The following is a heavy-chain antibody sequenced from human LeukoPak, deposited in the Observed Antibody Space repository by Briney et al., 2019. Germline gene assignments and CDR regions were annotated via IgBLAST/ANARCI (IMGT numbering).Heavy chain of an antibody. CDR2: ISWNSGSI. V-gene: IGHV3-9*01. D-gene: IGHD5-18*01. J-gene: IGHJ4*02. Sequence: SGGSLRLSCAASGFTFDDYAMHWVRHAPGKGLEWVSGISWNSGSIIYADSVKGRFTISRDNAKNSLYLQMNSLRAEDTALYYCAKGVDTAMETFYYFDYWGQGTLVTVSP. CDR1: GFTFDDYA. CDR3: AKGVDTAMETFYYFDY.